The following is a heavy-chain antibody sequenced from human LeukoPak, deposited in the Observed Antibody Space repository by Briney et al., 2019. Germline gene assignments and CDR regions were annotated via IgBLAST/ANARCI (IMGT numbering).Heavy chain of an antibody. V-gene: IGHV1-8*01. Sequence: ASVKVSCKASGYTFMSYDINWVRQVPGQGLEWMGWMNPNSGDTGYAQDFRGRVTMTRDTSQSTAYLELRSLKSEDTAVYYCARGQRRGYVILTGSHYFYYHYMDVWGEGTTVTISS. CDR3: ARGQRRGYVILTGSHYFYYHYMDV. CDR2: MNPNSGDT. CDR1: GYTFMSYD. J-gene: IGHJ6*03. D-gene: IGHD3-9*01.